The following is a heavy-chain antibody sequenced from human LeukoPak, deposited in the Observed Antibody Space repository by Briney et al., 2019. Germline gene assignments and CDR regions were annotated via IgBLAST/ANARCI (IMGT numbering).Heavy chain of an antibody. CDR3: AREAYSYNTFDY. CDR2: IRSDSSTK. J-gene: IGHJ4*02. V-gene: IGHV3-48*04. CDR1: GFSISNYG. Sequence: GESLKISCAGSGFSISNYGMNWVRQAPGKGLEWLSYIRSDSSTKYYADSVEGRFTISRDTAKNSLYLQMNGLRAEDTAVYYCAREAYSYNTFDYWGQGTLVTVSS. D-gene: IGHD5-18*01.